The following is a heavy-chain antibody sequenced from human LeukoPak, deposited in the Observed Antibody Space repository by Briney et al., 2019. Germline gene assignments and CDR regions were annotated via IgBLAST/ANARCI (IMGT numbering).Heavy chain of an antibody. J-gene: IGHJ5*02. V-gene: IGHV4-59*01. D-gene: IGHD6-13*01. CDR3: ARALGSSYHAPGLRWFDP. Sequence: SETLSLTCTVSGGSISSYYWSWIRQPPGKGLEGIGYIYYSGSTNYNPSLKSRVTISVDTSKNQFSLKLSSVTAADTAVYYCARALGSSYHAPGLRWFDPWGQGTLVTVSS. CDR1: GGSISSYY. CDR2: IYYSGST.